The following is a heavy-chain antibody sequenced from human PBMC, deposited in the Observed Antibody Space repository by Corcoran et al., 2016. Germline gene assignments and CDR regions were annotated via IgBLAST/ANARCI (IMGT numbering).Heavy chain of an antibody. D-gene: IGHD2-8*01. CDR2: INPNSGGT. Sequence: QVQLVQSGAEVKKPGASVKVSCKASGYTFTGQYMHWLRQAPGQGLEWMGRINPNSGGTNYAQKFQGRVTMTRDTSIGTAYMELSSLRSDDTAMYYCARERENGWFDPWGHGTLVTVSS. V-gene: IGHV1-2*02. CDR1: GYTFTGQY. J-gene: IGHJ5*02. CDR3: ARERENGWFDP.